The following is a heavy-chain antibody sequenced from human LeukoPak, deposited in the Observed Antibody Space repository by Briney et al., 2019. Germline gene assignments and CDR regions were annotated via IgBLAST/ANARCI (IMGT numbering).Heavy chain of an antibody. CDR2: ISGSGGST. CDR1: GFTFSDYY. J-gene: IGHJ3*02. D-gene: IGHD3-22*01. CDR3: AKDPPYYYDSSGYGGGAFDI. Sequence: GGSLRLSCAASGFTFSDYYMSWVRQAPGKGLEWVSAISGSGGSTYYADSVKGRFTISRDNSKNTLYLQMNSLRAEDTAVYYCAKDPPYYYDSSGYGGGAFDIWGQGTMVTVSS. V-gene: IGHV3-23*01.